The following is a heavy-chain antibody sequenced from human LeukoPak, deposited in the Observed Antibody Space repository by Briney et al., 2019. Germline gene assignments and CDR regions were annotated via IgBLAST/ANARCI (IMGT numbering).Heavy chain of an antibody. D-gene: IGHD6-13*01. CDR3: AREYSSSWYLPADHYYYYMDV. CDR2: IYTSGST. V-gene: IGHV4-4*07. J-gene: IGHJ6*03. CDR1: GGSISSYY. Sequence: PSETLSLTCTVSGGSISSYYWSWIRQPAGKGLEWIGRIYTSGSTNYNPSLKSRVTMSVDTSKNQFSLKLSSVTAADTAVYYCAREYSSSWYLPADHYYYYMDVRGKGTTVTVSS.